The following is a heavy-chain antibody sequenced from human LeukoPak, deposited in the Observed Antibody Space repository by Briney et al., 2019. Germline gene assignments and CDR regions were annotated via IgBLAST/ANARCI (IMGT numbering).Heavy chain of an antibody. V-gene: IGHV4-34*01. J-gene: IGHJ5*02. CDR3: ARRPGGYYGSGSYS. D-gene: IGHD3-10*01. CDR2: INHSGST. Sequence: SETLSLTCAVYGGSFSGYYWSWIRQPPGKGLEWIGEINHSGSTNYSPSLKSRVTISVDTSKNQFSLKLSSVTAADTAVYYCARRPGGYYGSGSYSWGQGTLVTVSS. CDR1: GGSFSGYY.